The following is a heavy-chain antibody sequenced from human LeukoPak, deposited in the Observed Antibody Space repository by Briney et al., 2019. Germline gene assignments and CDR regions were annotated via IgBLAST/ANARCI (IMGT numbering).Heavy chain of an antibody. CDR2: ISYDGSNK. V-gene: IGHV3-30*04. D-gene: IGHD1-20*01. CDR3: ASISGTTFDY. CDR1: GFTFSSYA. Sequence: GGSLRLSCAASGFTFSSYAMHWVRQAPGKGLEWVAVISYDGSNKYYADSVKGRFTISRDNSKNTLYLQMNSLRAEDTAVYYCASISGTTFDYWGQGTLVTVS. J-gene: IGHJ4*02.